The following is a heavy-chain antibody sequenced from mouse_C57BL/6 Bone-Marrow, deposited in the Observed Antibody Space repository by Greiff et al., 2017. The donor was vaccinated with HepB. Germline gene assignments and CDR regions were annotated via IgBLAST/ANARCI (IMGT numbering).Heavy chain of an antibody. V-gene: IGHV14-4*01. CDR2: IDPENGDT. CDR1: GFNIKDDY. J-gene: IGHJ1*03. CDR3: IYYYGSSYGWYFDV. Sequence: EVKLQQSGAELVRPGASVKLSCTASGFNIKDDYMHWVKQRPEQGLEWIGWIDPENGDTEYASKFQGKATITADTSSNTAYLQLSSLTSEDTAVYYCIYYYGSSYGWYFDVWGTGTTVTVSS. D-gene: IGHD1-1*01.